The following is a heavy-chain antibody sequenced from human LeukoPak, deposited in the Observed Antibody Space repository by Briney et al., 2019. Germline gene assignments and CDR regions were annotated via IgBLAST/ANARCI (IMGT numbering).Heavy chain of an antibody. CDR2: IWYDGSDK. J-gene: IGHJ4*02. V-gene: IGHV3-33*01. Sequence: GRSLRLSCAASGFTFSSYGMHWVRQAPGKGLEWVALIWYDGSDKYYADSVKGRFTISRDNSKNTVYLQMNSLRAEDTAVYSCARELSPVVKYSFDSWGQGTQVTVSS. CDR1: GFTFSSYG. D-gene: IGHD2-15*01. CDR3: ARELSPVVKYSFDS.